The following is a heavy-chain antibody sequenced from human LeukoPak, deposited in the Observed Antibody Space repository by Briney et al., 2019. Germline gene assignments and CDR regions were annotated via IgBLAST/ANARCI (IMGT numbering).Heavy chain of an antibody. CDR2: ISAYNGNT. D-gene: IGHD4-17*01. V-gene: IGHV1-18*01. J-gene: IGHJ3*02. CDR3: ATAYGDSGLDAFDI. CDR1: GYTFSNHG. Sequence: ASVKVSCKASGYTFSNHGISWVRQAPGQGLEWMGWISAYNGNTNYAQNLQGRVTMTTDTSTSTAYMELSSLRSEDTAVYYCATAYGDSGLDAFDIWGQGTMVTVSS.